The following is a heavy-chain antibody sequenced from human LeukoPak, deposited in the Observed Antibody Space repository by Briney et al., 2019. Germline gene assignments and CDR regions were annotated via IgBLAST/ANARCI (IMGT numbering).Heavy chain of an antibody. V-gene: IGHV3-23*01. Sequence: GGSLRLSCAGSGFTFSNYGMTGVRQAPGKGLEGVSAMSGRGDTTLYGESVKGRFTVSRDNSKNTLSFEITNLRAEDAAVYFCAMDPNGDYLGAFDFWGQGTLVTVSS. CDR1: GFTFSNYG. CDR3: AMDPNGDYLGAFDF. D-gene: IGHD4-17*01. J-gene: IGHJ3*01. CDR2: MSGRGDTT.